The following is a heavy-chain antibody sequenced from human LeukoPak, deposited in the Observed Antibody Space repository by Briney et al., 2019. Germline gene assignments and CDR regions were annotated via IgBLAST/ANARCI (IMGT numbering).Heavy chain of an antibody. CDR1: GYTFTSLD. Sequence: EASVKVSCKASGYTFTSLDINWVRQAPGQGLEWMGWMNPNWGYTGYAQKFQGRVTMTRDTSISTAHMELSRLRSDATAVYYCARQDCSSTSCYFDYWGQGILVTVSS. J-gene: IGHJ4*02. CDR2: MNPNWGYT. V-gene: IGHV1-8*01. CDR3: ARQDCSSTSCYFDY. D-gene: IGHD2-2*01.